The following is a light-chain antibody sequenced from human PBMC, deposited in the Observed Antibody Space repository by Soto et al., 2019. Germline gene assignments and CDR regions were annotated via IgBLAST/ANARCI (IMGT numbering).Light chain of an antibody. CDR1: SSNIGAGFD. CDR3: QSYDSSLTSR. Sequence: QSVLTQPPSVSGAPGQRVTISCTGSSSNIGAGFDVHWYQQLPGTAPKLLVAGNNNRPSGVPERFSASKSGTSASLAITGLQAEYEADYYCQSYDSSLTSRFGGGTKLTVL. CDR2: GNN. J-gene: IGLJ2*01. V-gene: IGLV1-40*01.